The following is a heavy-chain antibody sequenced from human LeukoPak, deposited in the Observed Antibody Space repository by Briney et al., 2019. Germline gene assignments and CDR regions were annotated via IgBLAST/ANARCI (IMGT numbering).Heavy chain of an antibody. CDR1: GFTFSSYS. J-gene: IGHJ4*02. D-gene: IGHD1-26*01. V-gene: IGHV3-21*01. CDR3: ARNGGASGSLN. CDR2: ISSSSSYI. Sequence: GEPLRLSCAASGFTFSSYSINWVRQAPGKGLEWVSSISSSSSYIYYADSVKGRFTISRDNAKNSLYLQMNSLRAEDTAVYYCARNGGASGSLNWGQGTLVTVSS.